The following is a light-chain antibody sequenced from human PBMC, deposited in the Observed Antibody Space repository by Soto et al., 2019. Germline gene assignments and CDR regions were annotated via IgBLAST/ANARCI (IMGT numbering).Light chain of an antibody. Sequence: DIVLTQSPGTVSLSPGERATLYCRASQSVSSNHLAWYQQKPGQAPRLLIYGGSSRATGIPVRFSGSGSETDFTLTITRLEPEDFAVYYCQQYGSSPTWTFGQVTKVDIK. V-gene: IGKV3-20*01. J-gene: IGKJ1*01. CDR2: GGS. CDR3: QQYGSSPTWT. CDR1: QSVSSNH.